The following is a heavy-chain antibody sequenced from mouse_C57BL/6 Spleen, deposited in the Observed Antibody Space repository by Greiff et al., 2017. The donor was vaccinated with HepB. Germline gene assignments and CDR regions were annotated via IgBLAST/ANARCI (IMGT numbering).Heavy chain of an antibody. D-gene: IGHD2-3*01. CDR3: VPGVDGYSAWFAY. Sequence: SGPELVKPGASVKISCKASGYTFTDYYMNWVKQSHGKSLEWIGDINPNNGGTSYNQKFKGKATLTVDKSSSTAYMELRSLTSEDSAVYYCVPGVDGYSAWFAYWGQGTLVTVSA. CDR1: GYTFTDYY. V-gene: IGHV1-26*01. J-gene: IGHJ3*01. CDR2: INPNNGGT.